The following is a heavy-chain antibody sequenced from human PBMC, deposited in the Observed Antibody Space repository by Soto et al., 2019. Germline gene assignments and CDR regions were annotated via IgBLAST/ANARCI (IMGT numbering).Heavy chain of an antibody. J-gene: IGHJ4*02. D-gene: IGHD1-7*01. Sequence: GGSLRLSCAASGFTFSSYAMSWVRQAPGKGLEWVSAISGSGGSTYYADSVKGRFTISRDNSKNTLYLQMNSLRAEDTAVYYCVRRITGTHYFDYWGQGTLVTVSS. CDR3: VRRITGTHYFDY. V-gene: IGHV3-23*01. CDR1: GFTFSSYA. CDR2: ISGSGGST.